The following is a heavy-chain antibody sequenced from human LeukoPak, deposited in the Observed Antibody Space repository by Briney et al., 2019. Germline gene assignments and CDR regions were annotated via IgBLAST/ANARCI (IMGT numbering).Heavy chain of an antibody. J-gene: IGHJ6*02. CDR3: ARGGGYYYYYYAMDV. CDR1: GGSFSVYY. D-gene: IGHD5-18*01. V-gene: IGHV4-59*01. Sequence: SETLSLTCAVYGGSFSVYYWSWIRQPPGKGLEWIGYIYYSGSTNYNPSLKSRVTISVDTSKNQFSLKLSSVTAADTAVYYCARGGGYYYYYYAMDVWGQGTTVTVSS. CDR2: IYYSGST.